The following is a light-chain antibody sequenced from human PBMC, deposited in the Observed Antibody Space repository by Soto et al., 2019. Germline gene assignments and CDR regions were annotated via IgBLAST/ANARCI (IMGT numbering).Light chain of an antibody. J-gene: IGKJ1*01. CDR2: GAS. CDR3: QQYQAWPLT. V-gene: IGKV3-15*01. Sequence: EIVMTQSPATLSVSPGEGVTLSCRASQSVNSYLAWYRKNPGQAPKLLIYGASSRATGVPESFSGSGSGTDFPLTISCLRSEDFAVYYCQQYQAWPLTFGLGTRVEI. CDR1: QSVNSY.